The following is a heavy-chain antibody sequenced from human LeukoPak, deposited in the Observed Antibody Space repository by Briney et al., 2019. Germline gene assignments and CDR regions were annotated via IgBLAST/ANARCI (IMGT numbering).Heavy chain of an antibody. J-gene: IGHJ3*02. CDR3: ARDDHNYYDSSGYSTRRAFDI. CDR1: GYTFTGYY. CDR2: INPNSGGT. Sequence: ASVKVSCKASGYTFTGYYMHWVRQAPGQGLEWMGWINPNSGGTNYAQKFQGRVTMTRDTSISTAYMELSRLRSDDTAVYYCARDDHNYYDSSGYSTRRAFDIWGQGTMVTVSS. V-gene: IGHV1-2*02. D-gene: IGHD3-22*01.